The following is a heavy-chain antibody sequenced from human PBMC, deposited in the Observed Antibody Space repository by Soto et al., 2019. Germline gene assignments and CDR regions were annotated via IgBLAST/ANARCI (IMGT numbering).Heavy chain of an antibody. CDR1: GFTFNNYA. V-gene: IGHV3-23*01. CDR3: AKGGYDGPVCYFDY. J-gene: IGHJ4*02. Sequence: EVQLLESGGGLVQPGGSLRLSCAASGFTFNNYAMRWVRQAPGKGLEWVSGISGGGDSTYYADSVKGRFTISRDNSKNTTDLQMNRLRADDTAVYYCAKGGYDGPVCYFDYWGQGTLVTVSS. CDR2: ISGGGDST. D-gene: IGHD2-15*01.